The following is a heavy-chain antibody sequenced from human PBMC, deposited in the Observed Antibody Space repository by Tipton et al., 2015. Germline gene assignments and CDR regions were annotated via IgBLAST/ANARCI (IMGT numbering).Heavy chain of an antibody. Sequence: GLVKPSETLSLTCTVSGGSISSSSYYWAWIRQPPGKELEWIGYIQYSGSTNYNPSLKSRVTISVDTSKTQFSLKMSSVTASDTAVYYCARARGRHGGLFDSWGQGILVTVSS. J-gene: IGHJ4*02. CDR1: GGSISSSSYY. V-gene: IGHV4-61*05. CDR3: ARARGRHGGLFDS. CDR2: IQYSGST. D-gene: IGHD4-23*01.